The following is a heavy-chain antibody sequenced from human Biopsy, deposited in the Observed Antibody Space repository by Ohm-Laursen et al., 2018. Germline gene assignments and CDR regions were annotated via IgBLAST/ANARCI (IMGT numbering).Heavy chain of an antibody. CDR1: GYTFTGYS. J-gene: IGHJ3*02. D-gene: IGHD4/OR15-4a*01. Sequence: ASVKVSCKASGYTFTGYSCHWVRQAPGQRLEWVGWIDPNSGRANYAQKFQGGITMTTDTSIITAYLEVSSLTSDDAAVYFCARASAYGVFDIWGQGTTVTVSS. CDR3: ARASAYGVFDI. CDR2: IDPNSGRA. V-gene: IGHV1-2*02.